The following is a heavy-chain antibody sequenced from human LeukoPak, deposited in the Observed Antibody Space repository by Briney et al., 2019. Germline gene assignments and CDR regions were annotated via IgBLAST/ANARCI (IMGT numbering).Heavy chain of an antibody. CDR1: GYTFTSYD. Sequence: GASVKVSCKASGYTFTSYDINWVRQATGQGLEWMGWMNPNSGNTGYAQKFQGRVTMTRDMSTSTVYMEMSSLRSEDTAVYYCAREMSGGGYSYGFNFDYWGQGTLVTVSS. CDR2: MNPNSGNT. J-gene: IGHJ4*02. CDR3: AREMSGGGYSYGFNFDY. V-gene: IGHV1-8*01. D-gene: IGHD5-18*01.